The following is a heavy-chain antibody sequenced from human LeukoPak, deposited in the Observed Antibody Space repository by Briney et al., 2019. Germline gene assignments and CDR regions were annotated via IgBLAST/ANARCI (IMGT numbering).Heavy chain of an antibody. CDR2: INPNSGGT. V-gene: IGHV1-2*04. CDR1: GYTFTGYY. D-gene: IGHD6-13*01. CDR3: AGDWGSAAAGYYFDY. J-gene: IGHJ4*02. Sequence: ASVKVSCKASGYTFTGYYMHWVRQAPGQGLEWMGWINPNSGGTNYAQKFQGWVTMTRDTSISTAYMELSRLRSDDTAVYYCAGDWGSAAAGYYFDYWGQGTLVTVSS.